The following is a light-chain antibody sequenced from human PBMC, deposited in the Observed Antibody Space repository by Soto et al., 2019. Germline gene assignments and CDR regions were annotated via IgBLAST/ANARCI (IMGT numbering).Light chain of an antibody. CDR2: AAS. CDR3: QQSDTTPPT. J-gene: IGKJ1*01. CDR1: QSISRS. V-gene: IGKV1-39*01. Sequence: DIQMTQAPSSLSASVGDRVTITCRASQSISRSLNWYQQKPGKAPKPLIYAASSLQRGVPLRFRGSGSGTDFTLTISSLQRDDFATYYCQQSDTTPPTFGQGTKVEIK.